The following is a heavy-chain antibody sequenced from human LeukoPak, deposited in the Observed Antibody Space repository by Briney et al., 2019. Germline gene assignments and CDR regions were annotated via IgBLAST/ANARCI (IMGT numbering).Heavy chain of an antibody. CDR3: ARRKNSYCSSTSCLIWYYYYGMDV. V-gene: IGHV4-34*01. J-gene: IGHJ6*02. CDR1: GGSFSGYY. Sequence: PSETLSLTCAVYGGSFSGYYWSWIRQPPGKGLEWIGEINHSGSTNYNPSLKSRVTIPVDTSKNQFSLKLSSVTAADTAVYYCARRKNSYCSSTSCLIWYYYYGMDVWGQGTTVTVSS. CDR2: INHSGST. D-gene: IGHD2-2*01.